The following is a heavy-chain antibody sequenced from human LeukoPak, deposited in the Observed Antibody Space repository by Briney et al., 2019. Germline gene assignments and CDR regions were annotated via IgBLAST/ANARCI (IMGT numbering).Heavy chain of an antibody. J-gene: IGHJ3*02. CDR3: AREVVGGNGSDAFDI. D-gene: IGHD2-21*02. CDR2: IYYSGST. Sequence: SETLSLTCTVSGGSISSGDYYWSWIRQPPGKGLEWIGYIYYSGSTYYNPSLKSRVTISVDTSKNQFSLKLSSVTAADTAAYYCAREVVGGNGSDAFDIGGKGTMVTVSS. V-gene: IGHV4-30-4*01. CDR1: GGSISSGDYY.